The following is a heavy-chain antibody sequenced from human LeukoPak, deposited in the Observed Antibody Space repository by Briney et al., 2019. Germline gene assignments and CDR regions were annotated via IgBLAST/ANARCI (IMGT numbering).Heavy chain of an antibody. V-gene: IGHV3-48*03. CDR1: GFTFSSYE. CDR2: ITRSGNTI. Sequence: PGGSLRLSCAASGFTFSSYEMNWVRQSPGKGLEWISYITRSGNTIYYADSVKGRFTISRDNGKNSLYLQMNSLRAEGTAVYYCAREETGDYFDYWGQGTLVTVSS. J-gene: IGHJ4*02. CDR3: AREETGDYFDY. D-gene: IGHD1-1*01.